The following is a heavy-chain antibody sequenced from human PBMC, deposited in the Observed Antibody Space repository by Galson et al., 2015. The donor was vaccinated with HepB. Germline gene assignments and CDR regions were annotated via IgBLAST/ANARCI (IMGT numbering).Heavy chain of an antibody. J-gene: IGHJ5*02. D-gene: IGHD2-15*01. V-gene: IGHV4-59*11. Sequence: ETLSLTCTVSGGSISNHYWSWIRQPPGKGLEWIGYIHYSGSTNYKPSLKSRVAISVDTSKNQFSLKLSSVTAADTAVYYCARVTVVDVTRPNWFDPWGQGTLVTVSS. CDR2: IHYSGST. CDR1: GGSISNHY. CDR3: ARVTVVDVTRPNWFDP.